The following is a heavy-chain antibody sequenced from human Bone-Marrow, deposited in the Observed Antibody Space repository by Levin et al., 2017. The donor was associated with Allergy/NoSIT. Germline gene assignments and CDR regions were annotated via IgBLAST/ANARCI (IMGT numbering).Heavy chain of an antibody. V-gene: IGHV1-2*02. CDR3: ARDRPYTAMVLDY. CDR2: INPNSGGT. J-gene: IGHJ4*02. D-gene: IGHD5-18*01. CDR1: GYTFTGYY. Sequence: ASVKVSCKASGYTFTGYYMHWVRQAPGQGLEWMGWINPNSGGTNYAQKFQGRVTMTRDTSISTAYMELSRLRSDDTAVYYCARDRPYTAMVLDYWGQGTLVTVSS.